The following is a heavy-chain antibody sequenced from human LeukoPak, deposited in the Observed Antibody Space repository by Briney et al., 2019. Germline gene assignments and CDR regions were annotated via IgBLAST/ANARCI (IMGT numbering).Heavy chain of an antibody. CDR2: IYSCGST. V-gene: IGHV3-66*03. CDR3: ASVNLGYYFDY. CDR1: GFTVSSNY. J-gene: IGHJ4*02. Sequence: GGSLRLSCAASGFTVSSNYMSWVRQAPGKGLEWVSVIYSCGSTYYADSVKGRFTISRDNSKNTLYLQMNSLRAEDTAVYYCASVNLGYYFDYWGQGTLVTVSS.